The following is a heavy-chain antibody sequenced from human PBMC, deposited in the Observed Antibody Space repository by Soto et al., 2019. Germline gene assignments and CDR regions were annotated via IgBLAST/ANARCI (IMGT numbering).Heavy chain of an antibody. CDR2: ISSSSSYI. J-gene: IGHJ5*02. V-gene: IGHV3-21*01. CDR1: GFTFSSYS. CDR3: ARDNRENYDILTGPNWFDP. Sequence: VGSLRLSCAASGFTFSSYSMNWVRQAPGKGLEWVSSISSSSSYIYYADSVKGRFTISRDNAKNSLYLQMNSLRAEDTAVYYCARDNRENYDILTGPNWFDPWGQGTLVTVSS. D-gene: IGHD3-9*01.